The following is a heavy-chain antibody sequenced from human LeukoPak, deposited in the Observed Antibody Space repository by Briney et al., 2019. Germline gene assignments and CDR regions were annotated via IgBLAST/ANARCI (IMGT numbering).Heavy chain of an antibody. V-gene: IGHV4-61*01. CDR1: GGSVSSGSYY. CDR2: IYYSGST. CDR3: AREGCYDFSYFDY. D-gene: IGHD5-12*01. J-gene: IGHJ4*02. Sequence: SETLSLTCTVSGGSVSSGSYYWSWIRQPPGKGLEWIGYIYYSGSTNYNPSLKSRVTISVDTSKNQFSLKLSSVTAADTAVYYCAREGCYDFSYFDYWGQGTLVTVSS.